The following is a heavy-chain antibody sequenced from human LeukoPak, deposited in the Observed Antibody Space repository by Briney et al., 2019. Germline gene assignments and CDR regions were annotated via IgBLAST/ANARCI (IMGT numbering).Heavy chain of an antibody. D-gene: IGHD3-9*01. CDR1: GFTFSSYC. V-gene: IGHV3-66*01. J-gene: IGHJ6*02. CDR3: AREGVDDILTGYQNNYYYYGMDV. Sequence: AGGSLRLSCAASGFTFSSYCMSWVRQAPGKGLEWVSVIYSGGSTYYADSVKGRFTISRDNSKNTLYLQMNSLRAEDTAVYYCAREGVDDILTGYQNNYYYYGMDVWGQGTTVTVSS. CDR2: IYSGGST.